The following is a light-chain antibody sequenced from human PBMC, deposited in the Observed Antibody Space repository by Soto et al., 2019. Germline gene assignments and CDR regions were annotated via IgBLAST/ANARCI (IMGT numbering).Light chain of an antibody. CDR3: QQYGNSPQIT. CDR1: QSVRNSY. J-gene: IGKJ5*01. V-gene: IGKV3-20*01. Sequence: EIVLTQSPGTLSLSPGGRATLSCRASQSVRNSYLAWYQQKPGQAPRLLMSGASSRSTGIPDRFSGNGSGTDFTLTISRLEPEDFAVYYCQQYGNSPQITFGQGTRLEIK. CDR2: GAS.